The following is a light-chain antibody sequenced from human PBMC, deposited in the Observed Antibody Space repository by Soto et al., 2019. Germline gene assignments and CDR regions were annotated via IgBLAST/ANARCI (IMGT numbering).Light chain of an antibody. Sequence: VLTQYPAPLSVSPGERATLSCRASEIVSSNLAWYQHKPGQAPRLLLYGASTRATGIPARFSGSGSGTDFTLTLSSLQSEDFALFYCQQYNNWPLTFGGGTKVEIK. J-gene: IGKJ4*01. CDR2: GAS. CDR3: QQYNNWPLT. V-gene: IGKV3-15*01. CDR1: EIVSSN.